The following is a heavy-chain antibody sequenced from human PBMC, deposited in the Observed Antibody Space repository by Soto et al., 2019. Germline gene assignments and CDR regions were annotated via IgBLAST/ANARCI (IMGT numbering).Heavy chain of an antibody. CDR2: ISGGGAST. V-gene: IGHV3-23*01. CDR1: GFTFSSNA. Sequence: LRLSCAASGFTFSSNAMSWVRQAPGMGLEWVSGISGGGASTKYADSVKGRFTISRDNSENTLYLQMNNLRADDTAVYYCAKQAAYSSEPFDYWGQGTLVTVSS. J-gene: IGHJ4*02. CDR3: AKQAAYSSEPFDY. D-gene: IGHD6-19*01.